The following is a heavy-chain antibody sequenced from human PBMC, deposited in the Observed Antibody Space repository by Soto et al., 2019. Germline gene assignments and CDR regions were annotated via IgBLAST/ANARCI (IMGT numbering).Heavy chain of an antibody. D-gene: IGHD6-6*01. CDR2: INHSGST. J-gene: IGHJ4*02. V-gene: IGHV4-34*01. Sequence: ETLSLTGAVYGGSFSGYYWGWIRQPPGKGLEWIGEINHSGSTNYNPSLKSRVTISVDTSKNQFSLKLSSVTAADTAVYYCARGGIFEYSTNRPLDYWGQGTLVTVSS. CDR1: GGSFSGYY. CDR3: ARGGIFEYSTNRPLDY.